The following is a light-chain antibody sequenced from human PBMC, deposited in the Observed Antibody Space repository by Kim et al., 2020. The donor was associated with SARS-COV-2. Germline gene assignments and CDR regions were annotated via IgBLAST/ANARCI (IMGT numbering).Light chain of an antibody. CDR3: QQSNDWPPLT. J-gene: IGKJ1*01. CDR2: DAT. Sequence: SAGERATLSCRASQSINSKLVWYQQKPGQAPRLLIYDATSRATGVPARFIGSGSETDFTLTISSLQSEDFAVYYCQQSNDWPPLTFGQGTKVDIK. CDR1: QSINSK. V-gene: IGKV3-15*01.